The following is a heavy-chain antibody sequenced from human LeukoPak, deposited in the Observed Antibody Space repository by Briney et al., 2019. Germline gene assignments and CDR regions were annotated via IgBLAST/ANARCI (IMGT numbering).Heavy chain of an antibody. CDR1: GFTFGSYA. V-gene: IGHV3-23*01. Sequence: TGESLRLSCVASGFTFGSYAMSWVRQAPGKGLEWVSIITNGGAATYYADSVRGRFTISRDNSKNTLYLQMNSLRAEDTAVYYCAKDAQWELPEYFQHWGQGTLVTVSS. CDR3: AKDAQWELPEYFQH. CDR2: ITNGGAAT. J-gene: IGHJ1*01. D-gene: IGHD1-26*01.